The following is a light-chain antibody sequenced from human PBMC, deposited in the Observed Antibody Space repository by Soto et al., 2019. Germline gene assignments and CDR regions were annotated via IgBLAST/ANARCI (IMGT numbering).Light chain of an antibody. J-gene: IGLJ1*01. Sequence: QSVLTQPASVSGSPGQSITISCTGTSSDFGTYNLVSWYQQHPGKAPKVMIYEGSKRPSGVSDRFSGSKSGNTASLTISGLQAEEDAHYYCCSFAGSSFSLYVFGTGTKVTV. CDR3: CSFAGSSFSLYV. CDR1: SSDFGTYNL. CDR2: EGS. V-gene: IGLV2-23*01.